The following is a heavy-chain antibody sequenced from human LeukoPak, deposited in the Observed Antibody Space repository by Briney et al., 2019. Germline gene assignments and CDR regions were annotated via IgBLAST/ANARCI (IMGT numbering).Heavy chain of an antibody. Sequence: GCSLRLSCAAIEFHFLTYSMSSLHQRPRNGLEWVSYISSISSIIYYADSVKGRFTISRDNARSSLYLQMNSLRAEDTAVYYCARSRPGTEAGQPNFDYWGQGTLVTVSS. J-gene: IGHJ4*02. D-gene: IGHD6-13*01. CDR2: ISSISSII. CDR1: EFHFLTYS. V-gene: IGHV3-48*01. CDR3: ARSRPGTEAGQPNFDY.